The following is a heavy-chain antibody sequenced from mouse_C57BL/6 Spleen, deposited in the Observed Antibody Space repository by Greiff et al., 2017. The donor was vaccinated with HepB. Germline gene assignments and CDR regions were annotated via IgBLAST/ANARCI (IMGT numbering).Heavy chain of an antibody. CDR1: GFSFNTYA. V-gene: IGHV10-1*01. CDR3: VRAIYYGKGDAMDY. J-gene: IGHJ4*01. Sequence: GGGLVQPKGSLKLSCAASGFSFNTYAMNWVRQAPGKGLEWVARIRSKSNNYATYYADSVKDRFTISRDDSESMLYLQMNNLKTEDTAMYYCVRAIYYGKGDAMDYWGQGTSVTVSS. CDR2: IRSKSNNYAT. D-gene: IGHD2-1*01.